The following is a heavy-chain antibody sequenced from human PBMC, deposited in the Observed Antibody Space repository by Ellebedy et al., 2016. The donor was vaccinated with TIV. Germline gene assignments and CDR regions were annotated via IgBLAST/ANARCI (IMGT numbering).Heavy chain of an antibody. V-gene: IGHV3-21*01. CDR1: GFTFSGFT. Sequence: GGSLRLSCAASGFTFSGFTMNWVRQAPGKGLEWVSSISSSGTYIHNADSVKGRFTISRDNAKNTLYLQMNSLRAEDTAVYYCGRVWFGELAPVDYWGQGTLVTVSS. CDR3: GRVWFGELAPVDY. CDR2: ISSSGTYI. D-gene: IGHD3-10*01. J-gene: IGHJ4*02.